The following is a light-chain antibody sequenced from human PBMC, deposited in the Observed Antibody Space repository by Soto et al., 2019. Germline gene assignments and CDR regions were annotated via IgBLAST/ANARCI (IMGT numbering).Light chain of an antibody. CDR1: QSVSSY. V-gene: IGKV3-11*01. J-gene: IGKJ2*01. CDR2: DAS. Sequence: EIVLTQSPATLSLSPGERATLSCRASQSVSSYLAWYQQKPGQAPRLLIYDASNSATGIPARFSGGGSGTDFTLTISSLEPEDFAVYYCQQRSNWRTFGQGTKLEIK. CDR3: QQRSNWRT.